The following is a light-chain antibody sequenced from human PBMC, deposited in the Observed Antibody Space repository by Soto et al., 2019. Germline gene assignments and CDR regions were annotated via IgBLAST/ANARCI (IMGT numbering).Light chain of an antibody. CDR1: SIDIGGNNY. Sequence: QSVLTQPASVSGSPGQSITISCTGTSIDIGGNNYVSWYQQHPGKAPKLMIYDVTNRPSGVSNRFSGSKSGNTASLTISGLQAEDEADYYCSSYTSSSTLFGGGTKLTVL. V-gene: IGLV2-14*03. CDR2: DVT. CDR3: SSYTSSSTL. J-gene: IGLJ2*01.